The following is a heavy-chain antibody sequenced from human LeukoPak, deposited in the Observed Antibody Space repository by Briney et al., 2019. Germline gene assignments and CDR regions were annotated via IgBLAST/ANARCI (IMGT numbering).Heavy chain of an antibody. V-gene: IGHV1-2*06. J-gene: IGHJ4*02. Sequence: ASVKVSCKASGYTFTGYYMHWVRQAPGQGLEWMGRINPNSGGTNYAQKFQGRVTMTRDTSISTAYMELSRLRSDETAVYYCASLRRHNAANDYWGQGTLVTVSS. CDR2: INPNSGGT. CDR1: GYTFTGYY. CDR3: ASLRRHNAANDY. D-gene: IGHD6-13*01.